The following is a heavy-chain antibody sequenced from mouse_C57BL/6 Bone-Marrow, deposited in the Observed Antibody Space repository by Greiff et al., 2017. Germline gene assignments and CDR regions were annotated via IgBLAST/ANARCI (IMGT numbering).Heavy chain of an antibody. CDR2: IWSGGST. J-gene: IGHJ3*01. CDR3: ARNGGSGRGFAY. Sequence: QVQLKESGPGPVQPSQNLSITCTVSGFSLTSYGVHWVRQSPGKGLEWLGVIWSGGSTDYNAAFISRLSISKDNSKSQVFFKMNSLQADDTAIYYCARNGGSGRGFAYWGQGTLVTVSA. D-gene: IGHD4-1*01. V-gene: IGHV2-2*01. CDR1: GFSLTSYG.